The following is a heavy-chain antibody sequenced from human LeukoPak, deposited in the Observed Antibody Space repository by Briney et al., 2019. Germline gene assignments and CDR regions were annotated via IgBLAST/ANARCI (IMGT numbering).Heavy chain of an antibody. D-gene: IGHD3-3*01. V-gene: IGHV4-39*07. CDR3: ARGGSVLRFLEWLLFLDY. CDR1: AGSISSNNYY. J-gene: IGHJ4*02. CDR2: IYYSGST. Sequence: SETLSLTCTVSAGSISSNNYYWGWIRQPPGKGLEWIGSIYYSGSTYYNPSLKSRVTISVDTSKNQFSLKLSSVTAADTAVYYCARGGSVLRFLEWLLFLDYWGQGTLVTVSS.